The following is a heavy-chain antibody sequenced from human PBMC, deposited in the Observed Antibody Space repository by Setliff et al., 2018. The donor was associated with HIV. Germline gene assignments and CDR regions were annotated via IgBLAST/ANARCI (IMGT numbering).Heavy chain of an antibody. Sequence: GASVKVSCKASGGTFSNYAINWVRQAPGQGLEWMGGIIPIFGTANHAQKLQGRVTITADEFTSTAYLELSSLTSEDTAVYYCARKYCTNGVCYKTGEFDYWGQGTLVTVSS. CDR3: ARKYCTNGVCYKTGEFDY. CDR2: IIPIFGTA. CDR1: GGTFSNYA. D-gene: IGHD2-8*01. J-gene: IGHJ4*02. V-gene: IGHV1-69*13.